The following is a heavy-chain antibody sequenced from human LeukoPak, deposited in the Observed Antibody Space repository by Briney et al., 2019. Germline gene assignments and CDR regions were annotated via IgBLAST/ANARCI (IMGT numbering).Heavy chain of an antibody. J-gene: IGHJ3*02. CDR3: ARGVVVAPRSAFDI. CDR1: GFTFSSYW. V-gene: IGHV3-7*01. D-gene: IGHD2-2*01. Sequence: GGSLRLSCAASGFTFSSYWITWVRQAPGKGLEWVANINQDGSEKCYVDSVKGRFTISRDNAKNSLSLQMNSLRVEDTAVYYCARGVVVAPRSAFDIWGQGAMVTVSS. CDR2: INQDGSEK.